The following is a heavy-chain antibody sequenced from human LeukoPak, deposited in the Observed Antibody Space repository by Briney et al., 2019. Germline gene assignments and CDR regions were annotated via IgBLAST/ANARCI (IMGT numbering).Heavy chain of an antibody. CDR1: GGSISSYN. Sequence: SETLSLTCTVSGGSISSYNWSWIRQPAGKGLESIGHISTSGSTNYNPSLKSRVTMSVDTSKNQFSLKLSSVTAADTAVYYCAKVRYSDSSVLTRKRSYYFDYWGQGTLVTVSS. CDR3: AKVRYSDSSVLTRKRSYYFDY. D-gene: IGHD3-22*01. CDR2: ISTSGST. J-gene: IGHJ4*02. V-gene: IGHV4-4*07.